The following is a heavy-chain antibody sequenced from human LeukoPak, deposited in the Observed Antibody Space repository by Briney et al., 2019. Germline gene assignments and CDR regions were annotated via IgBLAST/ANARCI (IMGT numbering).Heavy chain of an antibody. J-gene: IGHJ4*02. CDR2: ISSGGSTR. CDR3: AREGGWTFDY. CDR1: GFTFSSFE. V-gene: IGHV3-48*03. D-gene: IGHD2-15*01. Sequence: PGGSLRLSRAASGFTFSSFEMNWVRQAPGKGLEWVSYISSGGSTRYYADSVKGRFTISRDSAKNSLYLQMNSLRAEDTAVYYCAREGGWTFDYWGQGTLVTVSS.